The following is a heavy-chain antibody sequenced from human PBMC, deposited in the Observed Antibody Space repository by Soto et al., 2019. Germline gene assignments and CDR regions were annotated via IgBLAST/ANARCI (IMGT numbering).Heavy chain of an antibody. CDR2: ISSTTNYI. Sequence: PGGSLRLSCAASGFTFTRYSMNWVRQAPGKGLEWVSSISSTTNYIYYGDSMKGRFTISRDNAKNSLYLEMNSLRAEDTTVYYCARESEDLTSNFDYWGQGTLVTVSS. CDR1: GFTFTRYS. J-gene: IGHJ4*02. CDR3: ARESEDLTSNFDY. V-gene: IGHV3-21*06.